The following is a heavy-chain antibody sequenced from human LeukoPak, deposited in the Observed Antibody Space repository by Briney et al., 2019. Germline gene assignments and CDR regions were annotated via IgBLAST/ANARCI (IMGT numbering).Heavy chain of an antibody. D-gene: IGHD2-8*01. V-gene: IGHV4-59*01. CDR3: ARGMAGDFDY. CDR1: GGSISNYY. Sequence: SETLSLTCTVSGGSISNYYWSWTRQPPGKGLEWIGYIYYSGSTNYNPSLKSRVTISVDTSKNQFSLKLSSVTAADTAVYYCARGMAGDFDYWGQGTLVTVSS. J-gene: IGHJ4*02. CDR2: IYYSGST.